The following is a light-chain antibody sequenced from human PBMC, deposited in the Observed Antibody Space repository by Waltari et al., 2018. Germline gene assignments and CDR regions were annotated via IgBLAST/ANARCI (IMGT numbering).Light chain of an antibody. CDR1: NLVRES. V-gene: IGLV3-21*01. CDR2: YDT. J-gene: IGLJ1*01. CDR3: QVWDSGANQYV. Sequence: SYVLTHPPSASVAPCKTARISCGEDNLVRESAYWYQQKPGQAPVLVMYYDTNRPSGIPERFSGSNSGNTATLTISRVEAGDEADYYCQVWDSGANQYVFGTGTKVTVL.